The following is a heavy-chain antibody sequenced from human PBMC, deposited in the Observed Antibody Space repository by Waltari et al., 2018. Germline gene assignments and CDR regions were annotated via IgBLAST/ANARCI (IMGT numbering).Heavy chain of an antibody. CDR1: GGSISSHY. Sequence: QVQLQESGPGLVKPSETLSLTCTVSGGSISSHYWSWIRQPPGKGLEWIGYIYYSGSTNYNPSLKSRVTISVDTSKNQFSLKLSSVTAADTAVYYCAREGRDGYNSRFDYWGQGTLVTVSS. CDR2: IYYSGST. J-gene: IGHJ4*02. V-gene: IGHV4-59*11. CDR3: AREGRDGYNSRFDY. D-gene: IGHD5-12*01.